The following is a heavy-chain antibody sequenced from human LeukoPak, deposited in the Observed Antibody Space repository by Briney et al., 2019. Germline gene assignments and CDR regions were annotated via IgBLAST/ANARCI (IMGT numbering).Heavy chain of an antibody. Sequence: SQTLSLTCSVSGGSISSGSYYWSWIRQPAGKGLEWIGRIYTSGSTNYNPSLKSRVTISVDTSKNQFSLKLSSVTAADTAVYYCARLAYYYDSSGYYEAFDPWGQGTLVTVSS. V-gene: IGHV4-61*02. CDR1: GGSISSGSYY. D-gene: IGHD3-22*01. J-gene: IGHJ5*02. CDR3: ARLAYYYDSSGYYEAFDP. CDR2: IYTSGST.